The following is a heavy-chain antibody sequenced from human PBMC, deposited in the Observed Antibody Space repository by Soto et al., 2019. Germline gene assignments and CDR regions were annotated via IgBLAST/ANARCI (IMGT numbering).Heavy chain of an antibody. Sequence: SVKVSCKASGGTFSSYAISWVRQAPGQGLEWMGGIIPIFGTANYAQKFQGRVTITADESTSTAYMELSSLRSEDTAVYYCARKRDGYNYYFDYWGQGTLVTVSS. CDR3: ARKRDGYNYYFDY. CDR2: IIPIFGTA. D-gene: IGHD5-12*01. V-gene: IGHV1-69*13. J-gene: IGHJ4*02. CDR1: GGTFSSYA.